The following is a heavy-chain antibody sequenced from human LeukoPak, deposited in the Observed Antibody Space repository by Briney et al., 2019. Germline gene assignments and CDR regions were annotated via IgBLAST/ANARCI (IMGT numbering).Heavy chain of an antibody. D-gene: IGHD3-10*01. CDR1: GFTFSSYG. J-gene: IGHJ6*02. CDR3: ARDMGRLLWFGESATYGMDV. V-gene: IGHV3-33*01. CDR2: IWYDGSNK. Sequence: GGSLRLSCAASGFTFSSYGMHWVRQAPGKGLEWVAVIWYDGSNKYYADSVKGRFTISRDNSKNTLFLQMNSLRAEDTAVYYCARDMGRLLWFGESATYGMDVWGQGTTVTVSS.